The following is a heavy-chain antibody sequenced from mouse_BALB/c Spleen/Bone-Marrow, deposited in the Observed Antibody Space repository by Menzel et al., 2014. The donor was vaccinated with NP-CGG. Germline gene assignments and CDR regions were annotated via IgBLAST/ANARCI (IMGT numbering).Heavy chain of an antibody. V-gene: IGHV5-9-4*01. J-gene: IGHJ2*01. CDR2: ISSGGSYT. CDR1: GFTFSYYG. Sequence: EVMLVESGGGLVKPGGSLKLSCAASGFTFSYYGMSWVRQSPEKRLEWVAEISSGGSYTYYPDTVTGRFIISRDNAKNTLYLEMSSLRSEDTAMYYCARDSSGYFDYWGQDTTLTVSS. D-gene: IGHD3-1*01. CDR3: ARDSSGYFDY.